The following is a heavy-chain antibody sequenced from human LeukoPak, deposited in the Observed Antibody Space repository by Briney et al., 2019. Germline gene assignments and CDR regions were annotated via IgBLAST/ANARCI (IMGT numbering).Heavy chain of an antibody. Sequence: PSETLSLTCTVSGGSISSYYWSWIRQPPGKGLEWIGYIYYSGSTNYNPSLKSRVTMSIHTSKNQFSLKLSSVTAADTALYYCTRARIVGATYYFDYWGQGTLVTVPS. J-gene: IGHJ4*02. CDR2: IYYSGST. V-gene: IGHV4-59*01. CDR3: TRARIVGATYYFDY. CDR1: GGSISSYY. D-gene: IGHD1-26*01.